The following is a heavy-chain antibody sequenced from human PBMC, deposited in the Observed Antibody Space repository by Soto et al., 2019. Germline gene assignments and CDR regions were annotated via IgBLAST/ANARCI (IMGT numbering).Heavy chain of an antibody. CDR3: AKVRYSSPMGYYYGMDV. CDR1: RVAFSKFI. J-gene: IGHJ6*02. V-gene: IGHV1-69*01. D-gene: IGHD6-19*01. CDR2: IIPIFGTA. Sequence: QAQLEQSGGEVKKPGSSVKVSCKASRVAFSKFIVTWVRQAPGLGLEWVGEIIPIFGTANYAQKFQGRVTIPADESTSTSYMEVNNLRSEDTAVYYCAKVRYSSPMGYYYGMDVWGQGTTVTVSS.